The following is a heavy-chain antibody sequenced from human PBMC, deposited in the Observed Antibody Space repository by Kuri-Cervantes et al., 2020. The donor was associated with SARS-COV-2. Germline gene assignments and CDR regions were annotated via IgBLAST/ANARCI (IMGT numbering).Heavy chain of an antibody. CDR3: AGDHRDGYKWSSFFGGMDV. J-gene: IGHJ6*02. V-gene: IGHV3-21*01. CDR2: ISSSRSYI. Sequence: GGSLRLSCAASGFTFSSYSMNWVRQAPGKGLEWVSSISSSRSYIYYADSVKGRFTISRDTAKNSLSLQMNSLRAEDTAVYYCAGDHRDGYKWSSFFGGMDVWGQGTTVTVSS. D-gene: IGHD5-24*01. CDR1: GFTFSSYS.